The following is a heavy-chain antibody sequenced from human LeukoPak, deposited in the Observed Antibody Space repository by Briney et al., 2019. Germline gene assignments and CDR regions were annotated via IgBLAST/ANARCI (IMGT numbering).Heavy chain of an antibody. CDR2: INPNGGGT. Sequence: GASVTVSCTASVYTFTNYYIHWVRQAPGQGLEWMGWINPNGGGTNYAQKFQGRVTVTRDTSINTAYMELSSLRSDDTALYYCAGGITGGDYWGQGTLVTVSS. V-gene: IGHV1-2*02. CDR3: AGGITGGDY. CDR1: VYTFTNYY. J-gene: IGHJ4*02. D-gene: IGHD1-14*01.